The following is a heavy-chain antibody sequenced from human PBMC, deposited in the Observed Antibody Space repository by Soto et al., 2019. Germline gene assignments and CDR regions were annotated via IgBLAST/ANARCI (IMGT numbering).Heavy chain of an antibody. CDR3: AKAVYNWNDGFFDY. CDR1: GFTFSTYG. V-gene: IGHV3-30*18. D-gene: IGHD1-1*01. CDR2: ISYDGVNE. Sequence: QVPLVESGGGVVQPGRSLRLSCAASGFTFSTYGMHWVRQAPGKGLEWVAVISYDGVNEYYADSVKGRFTISRDNSKNAMYLQMNSLRAEDTAVYYCAKAVYNWNDGFFDYWGQGTLVTVSS. J-gene: IGHJ4*02.